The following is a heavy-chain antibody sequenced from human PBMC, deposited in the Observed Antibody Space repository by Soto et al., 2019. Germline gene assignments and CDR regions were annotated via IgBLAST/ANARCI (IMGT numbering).Heavy chain of an antibody. CDR2: ISVGAGST. CDR1: GFTFNNYA. CDR3: VILALGKFDF. V-gene: IGHV3-23*01. D-gene: IGHD1-26*01. Sequence: PGGSLRLSCAASGFTFNNYAMTWVRQAPGKGLEWVSTISVGAGSTYYAGSVKGRFTISRDNSRNRLYLQMNSLRAEDTALYYCVILALGKFDFWGQGTLGTVSS. J-gene: IGHJ4*02.